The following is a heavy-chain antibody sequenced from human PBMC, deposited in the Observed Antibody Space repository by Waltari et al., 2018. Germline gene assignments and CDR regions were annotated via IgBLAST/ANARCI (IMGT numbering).Heavy chain of an antibody. CDR1: GYTFTSYD. CDR3: ARGASGPFAY. CDR2: MNPNSGNT. J-gene: IGHJ4*02. D-gene: IGHD1-26*01. Sequence: QVQLVQSGAEVKKAGASVKVSCKASGYTFTSYDINWVRQATGKGLEWMGWMNPNSGNTGYAQKFHGRVTITRNTSISTAYMELSSMRSEETAVYYCARGASGPFAYWGQGTLVTVSS. V-gene: IGHV1-8*03.